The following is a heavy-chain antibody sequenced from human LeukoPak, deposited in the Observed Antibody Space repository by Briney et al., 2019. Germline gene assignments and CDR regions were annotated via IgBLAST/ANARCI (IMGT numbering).Heavy chain of an antibody. V-gene: IGHV4-39*07. D-gene: IGHD3-3*01. CDR3: ARLYYDFWSGYPGYFDY. J-gene: IGHJ4*02. Sequence: SETLSLTCTVSGGSISSSSYYWGWIRQPPGKGLEWIGSIYYSGSTYYNPSLKSRVPISVDTSKNQFSLKLSSVTAADTAVYYCARLYYDFWSGYPGYFDYWGQGTLVTVSS. CDR2: IYYSGST. CDR1: GGSISSSSYY.